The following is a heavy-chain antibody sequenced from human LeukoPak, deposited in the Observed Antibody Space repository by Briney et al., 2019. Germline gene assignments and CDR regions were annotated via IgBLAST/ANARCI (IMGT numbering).Heavy chain of an antibody. D-gene: IGHD3-10*01. CDR2: IWYDGSNK. Sequence: GGSLRLSCAASGFTFSSYGMHWVRQAPGKGLEWVAVIWYDGSNKYYADSVKGRFTISRDNSKNTLYLQMNSLRAEDTAVYYCARGRYYYGSESSEAQYWGQGTLVTVSS. CDR3: ARGRYYYGSESSEAQY. J-gene: IGHJ4*02. V-gene: IGHV3-33*01. CDR1: GFTFSSYG.